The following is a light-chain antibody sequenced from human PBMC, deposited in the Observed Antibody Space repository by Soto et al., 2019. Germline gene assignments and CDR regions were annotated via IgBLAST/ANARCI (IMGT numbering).Light chain of an antibody. J-gene: IGKJ1*01. CDR1: QGISSY. V-gene: IGKV1-5*03. CDR2: KAS. Sequence: DIQMTQSPSTLAASVGDRVTITCRASQGISSYLAWYQQKPGKAPKLLIYKASSLESGVPSRFSGSGSGTEFTLTISSLQPDDLASYYCQQYNSYSTFGQGTKVDIK. CDR3: QQYNSYST.